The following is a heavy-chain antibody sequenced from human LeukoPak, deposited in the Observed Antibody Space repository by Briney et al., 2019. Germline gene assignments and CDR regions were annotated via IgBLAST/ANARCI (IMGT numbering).Heavy chain of an antibody. J-gene: IGHJ4*02. D-gene: IGHD3-9*01. Sequence: TGGSLRLSCAASGFTFSSYVMHWVRQAPGKGLEWVAFIRYDGSNKYYADSVKGRFTISRDNSKNTLYVQMNSLRAEDTAVYYCAKDSNYDILTGYPSDWGQGTLVTVSS. CDR3: AKDSNYDILTGYPSD. CDR2: IRYDGSNK. V-gene: IGHV3-30*02. CDR1: GFTFSSYV.